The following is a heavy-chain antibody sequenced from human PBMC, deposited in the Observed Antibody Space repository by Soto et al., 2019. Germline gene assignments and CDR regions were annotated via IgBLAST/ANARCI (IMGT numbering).Heavy chain of an antibody. CDR3: ARVAYDILTGYPYYFDY. J-gene: IGHJ4*02. Sequence: PGGSLRLSCSASGFTFSNYDIVWVRPAPGKGLEYISAITSHGHITYYADSVKGRFTISRDNSKNTLYLQMNSLRAEDTAVYYCARVAYDILTGYPYYFDYWGQGTLVTVS. CDR2: ITSHGHIT. V-gene: IGHV3-64*04. D-gene: IGHD3-9*01. CDR1: GFTFSNYD.